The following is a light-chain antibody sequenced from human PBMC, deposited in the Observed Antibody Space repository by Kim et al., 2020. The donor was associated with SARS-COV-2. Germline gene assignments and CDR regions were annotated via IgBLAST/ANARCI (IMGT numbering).Light chain of an antibody. Sequence: GKTVTISRTRSSGNIASSYVKWYQQRPSSYPTTLIYEDNQRTPGVPERFSGSVDSSSNSASLTISGLKTEDEADYFCQSYDDFNRVFGGGTQLTVL. CDR1: SGNIASSY. CDR3: QSYDDFNRV. J-gene: IGLJ3*02. V-gene: IGLV6-57*01. CDR2: EDN.